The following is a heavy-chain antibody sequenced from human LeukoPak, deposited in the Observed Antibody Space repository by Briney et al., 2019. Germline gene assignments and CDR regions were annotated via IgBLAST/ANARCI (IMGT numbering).Heavy chain of an antibody. CDR3: ARAAKYYHDSSGYYY. D-gene: IGHD3-22*01. CDR1: GYTLTELS. V-gene: IGHV1-24*01. J-gene: IGHJ4*02. Sequence: VASVKVSCKVSGYTLTELSMHWVRQAPGKGLEWMGGFDPEDGETIYAQKLQGRVTMTTDTSTSTAYMELRSLRSDDTAVYYCARAAKYYHDSSGYYYWGQGALVTVSS. CDR2: FDPEDGET.